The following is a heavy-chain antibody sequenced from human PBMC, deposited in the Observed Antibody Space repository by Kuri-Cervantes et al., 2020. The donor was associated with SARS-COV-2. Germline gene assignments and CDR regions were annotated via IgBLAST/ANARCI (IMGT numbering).Heavy chain of an antibody. J-gene: IGHJ2*01. V-gene: IGHV3-74*01. CDR1: GFTFSSYW. Sequence: GSLRLSCAASGFTFSSYWMHWVRQAPGKGLVWVSHINSDGSSTSYADSVKGRFTISGDNAKNTLYLQMNSLRAEDTAVYYCAAAGSSSYWYFDLWGRGTLVTVSS. CDR3: AAAGSSSYWYFDL. CDR2: INSDGSST. D-gene: IGHD6-6*01.